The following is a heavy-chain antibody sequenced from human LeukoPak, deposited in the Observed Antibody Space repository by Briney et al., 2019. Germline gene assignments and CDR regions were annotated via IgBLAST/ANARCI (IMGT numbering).Heavy chain of an antibody. CDR1: GFTFSSYA. V-gene: IGHV3-30-3*01. J-gene: IGHJ6*03. Sequence: PGGSLRLSCAASGFTFSSYAIHWVRQAPGKGLEWVAVISYDGSDKYYADSVNGRFTVSRDNSYNTVSLQVNSLRDEDTGVYYCAKGLRTGVGPYRGYHYYMDVWGRGATVTVSS. D-gene: IGHD3-16*01. CDR2: ISYDGSDK. CDR3: AKGLRTGVGPYRGYHYYMDV.